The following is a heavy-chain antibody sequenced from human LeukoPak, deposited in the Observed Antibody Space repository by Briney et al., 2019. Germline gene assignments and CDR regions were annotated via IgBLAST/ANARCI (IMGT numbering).Heavy chain of an antibody. CDR2: IRSKANSYAT. D-gene: IGHD6-13*01. CDR3: TRQIAAADDY. CDR1: GFAFSGSA. J-gene: IGHJ4*02. Sequence: PGGSLRLSCAASGFAFSGSAIHWVRQASGKGLEWVGRIRSKANSYATAYAASVKGRFTISRDDSKNTAYLQMNSLKTEDTAVYYCTRQIAAADDYWGQGTLVTVSS. V-gene: IGHV3-73*01.